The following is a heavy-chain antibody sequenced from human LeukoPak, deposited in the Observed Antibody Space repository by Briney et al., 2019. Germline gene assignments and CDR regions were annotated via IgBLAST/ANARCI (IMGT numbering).Heavy chain of an antibody. Sequence: GASVKVSCKASGYTFTSYYMHWVRQAPGQGLEWMGWINPNSGGTNYAQKFQGRVTMTRDTSISTAYMELSRLRSDDTAVYYCARGYGDYYYYYYMDVWGKGTTVTISS. CDR3: ARGYGDYYYYYYMDV. V-gene: IGHV1-2*02. CDR1: GYTFTSYY. J-gene: IGHJ6*03. CDR2: INPNSGGT. D-gene: IGHD4-17*01.